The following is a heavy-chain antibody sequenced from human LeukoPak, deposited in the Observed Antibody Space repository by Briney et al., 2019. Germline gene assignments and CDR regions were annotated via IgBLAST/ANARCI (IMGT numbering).Heavy chain of an antibody. CDR1: GYTFTSYA. Sequence: ASVKVSCKASGYTFTSYAMNWVRQAPGQGLEWMGWINTNTGNPTYAQGFTGPFVFSLDTSVSTAYLQMNSLKTEDTAVYYCTTRVPDAFDIWGQGTMVTVSS. J-gene: IGHJ3*02. D-gene: IGHD1-26*01. V-gene: IGHV7-4-1*02. CDR2: INTNTGNP. CDR3: TTRVPDAFDI.